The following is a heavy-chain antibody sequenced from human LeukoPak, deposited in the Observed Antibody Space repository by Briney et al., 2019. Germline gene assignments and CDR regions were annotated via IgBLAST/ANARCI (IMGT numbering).Heavy chain of an antibody. CDR1: GFTFSSYS. J-gene: IGHJ3*02. CDR3: AREGYSLLLGAFDI. D-gene: IGHD5-18*01. Sequence: PGGSLRLSXAASGFTFSSYSMNWVRQAPGKGLEWVSSISSSSSYIYYADSVKGRFTISRDNAKNSLYLQMNSLRAEDTAVYYCAREGYSLLLGAFDIWGQGTMVTVSS. CDR2: ISSSSSYI. V-gene: IGHV3-21*01.